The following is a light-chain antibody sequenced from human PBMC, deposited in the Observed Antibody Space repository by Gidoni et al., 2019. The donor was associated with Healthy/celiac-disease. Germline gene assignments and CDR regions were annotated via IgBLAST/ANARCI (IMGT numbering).Light chain of an antibody. Sequence: DLQITQSPSSLSASVGNRVTITCRASQSISSYLNWYQQKPGKAPKLLIYAASNLQSGVPSRFSGSGSGTDLTLTISSLQPEDVATYYCQQSYSTPWTFGQGTKVEIK. V-gene: IGKV1-39*01. J-gene: IGKJ1*01. CDR3: QQSYSTPWT. CDR2: AAS. CDR1: QSISSY.